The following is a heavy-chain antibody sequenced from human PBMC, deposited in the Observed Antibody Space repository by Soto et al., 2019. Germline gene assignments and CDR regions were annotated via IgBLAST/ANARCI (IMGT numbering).Heavy chain of an antibody. V-gene: IGHV1-3*01. CDR3: ARVPFDYDSDIVPPPSRGFDY. Sequence: ASVKVSCKTSGYTFTSYAMHWVRQAPGQRLEWMGWINAGNGNTKYSQKFQGRVTITRDTSASTAYMELSSLRSEDTAVYYCARVPFDYDSDIVPPPSRGFDYWGQGTLVTVSS. CDR2: INAGNGNT. D-gene: IGHD3-22*01. CDR1: GYTFTSYA. J-gene: IGHJ4*02.